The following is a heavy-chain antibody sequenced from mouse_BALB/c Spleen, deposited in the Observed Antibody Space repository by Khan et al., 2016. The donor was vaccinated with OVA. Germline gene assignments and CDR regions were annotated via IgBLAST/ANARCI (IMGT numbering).Heavy chain of an antibody. V-gene: IGHV2-3*01. Sequence: QVQLKQSGPGLVAPSQSLSITCTVSGFSLTSYGVNWVRQPPGKGLEWLGVICGDGSTTYHPTLMSRLSISKDNSQSQVLLKLSSLQTDDTATYYCAKCGTANYYAMDYWGQGTTVTVSS. CDR2: ICGDGST. CDR1: GFSLTSYG. CDR3: AKCGTANYYAMDY. J-gene: IGHJ4*01. D-gene: IGHD1-2*01.